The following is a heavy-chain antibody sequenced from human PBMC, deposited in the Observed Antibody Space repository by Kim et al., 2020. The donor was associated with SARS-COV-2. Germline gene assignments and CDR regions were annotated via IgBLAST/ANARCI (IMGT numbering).Heavy chain of an antibody. J-gene: IGHJ4*02. CDR1: GYTFTGYY. Sequence: ASVKVSCKASGYTFTGYYMHWVRQAPGQGLEWMGWINPNSGGTNYAQKFQGRVTMTRDTSISTAYMELSRLRSDDTAVYYCARDETIFGVVIHGYYFDYWGQGTLVTVSS. CDR3: ARDETIFGVVIHGYYFDY. CDR2: INPNSGGT. D-gene: IGHD3-3*01. V-gene: IGHV1-2*02.